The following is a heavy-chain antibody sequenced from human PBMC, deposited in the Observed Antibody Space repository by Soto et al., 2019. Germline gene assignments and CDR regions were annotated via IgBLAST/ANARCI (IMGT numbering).Heavy chain of an antibody. D-gene: IGHD6-19*01. V-gene: IGHV3-33*01. CDR3: ARGPSSGWSYFDY. Sequence: PGGSLRLSCAASGFTFSSYGMHWVRQAPGKGLEWVAVIWYDGSNKYYADSVKGRFTISRDNAKNSLYLQMNSLRAEDTAVYYCARGPSSGWSYFDYWGQGTLVTVSS. CDR2: IWYDGSNK. J-gene: IGHJ4*02. CDR1: GFTFSSYG.